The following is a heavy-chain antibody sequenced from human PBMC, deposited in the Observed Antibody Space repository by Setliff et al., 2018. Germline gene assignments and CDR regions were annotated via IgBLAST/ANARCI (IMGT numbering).Heavy chain of an antibody. V-gene: IGHV1-18*01. D-gene: IGHD2-2*01. CDR2: INNYSFKT. J-gene: IGHJ4*02. CDR3: ARLVRYCTRTNCQKTSGAEL. Sequence: ASVKVSCKTSGYTFTNYGITWVRQAPGQGLEWMGWINNYSFKTNYPQKFLGRVTVTTDTSTSTGYMEVRSLTSDDTAIYYCARLVRYCTRTNCQKTSGAELWGQGTLVTVSS. CDR1: GYTFTNYG.